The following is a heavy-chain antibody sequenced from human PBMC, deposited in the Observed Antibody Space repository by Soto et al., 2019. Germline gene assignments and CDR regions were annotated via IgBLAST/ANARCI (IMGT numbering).Heavy chain of an antibody. CDR1: GGSISSYY. Sequence: SETLSLTCTVSGGSISSYYCSWIRQPLGKGLEWIGYIYYSASTNYSPSLKSRVTISVDTSKNQFSLNLSSVTAADTAVYYCARHLPYCGGDCYSPDYWGQGTLVTVSS. CDR2: IYYSAST. CDR3: ARHLPYCGGDCYSPDY. J-gene: IGHJ4*02. V-gene: IGHV4-59*08. D-gene: IGHD2-21*02.